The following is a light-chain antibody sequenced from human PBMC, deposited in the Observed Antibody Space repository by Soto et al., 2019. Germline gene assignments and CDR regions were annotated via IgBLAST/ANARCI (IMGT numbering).Light chain of an antibody. CDR2: EVR. CDR1: SSDVGGYKY. V-gene: IGLV2-14*01. J-gene: IGLJ1*01. Sequence: QSALTQPASVSGSPGQSITISCTGTSSDVGGYKYVSWYQQYPGKAPKLIIYEVRTRPSGVSNRFSGSKSGNTTSLTISVFQAEDEAVYYCTSYTSSSTFVFGTGTKLTVL. CDR3: TSYTSSSTFV.